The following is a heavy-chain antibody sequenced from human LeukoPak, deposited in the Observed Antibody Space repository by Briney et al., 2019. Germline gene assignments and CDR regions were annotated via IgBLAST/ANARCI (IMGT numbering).Heavy chain of an antibody. V-gene: IGHV1-18*01. Sequence: AASVKVSCKASGYMFTSLGISWVRQAPGQGLEWMGWISTYNGNTNYAQKYRGRVTMTTDTSTSTVYMELRSLRSDDTAVYYCARAGDYGDYFDYWGQGTLVTVSS. CDR3: ARAGDYGDYFDY. CDR1: GYMFTSLG. CDR2: ISTYNGNT. D-gene: IGHD4-17*01. J-gene: IGHJ4*02.